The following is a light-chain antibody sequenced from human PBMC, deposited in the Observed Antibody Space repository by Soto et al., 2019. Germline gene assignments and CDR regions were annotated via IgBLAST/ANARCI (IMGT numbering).Light chain of an antibody. CDR2: VAS. Sequence: EIVLTQSPATLSLSPGERATLSCRASQSVSTYLAWYQQKPGQAPRLLIFVASNRATGIPARFSGSGSGTDFTLTISSLEPEDFAVYYCQHRSNWPALTFGGGTKVEIK. CDR1: QSVSTY. V-gene: IGKV3-11*01. J-gene: IGKJ4*01. CDR3: QHRSNWPALT.